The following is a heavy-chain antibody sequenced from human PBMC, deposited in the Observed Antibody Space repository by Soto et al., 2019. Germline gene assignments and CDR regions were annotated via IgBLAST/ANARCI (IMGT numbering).Heavy chain of an antibody. Sequence: QVQLQESGPGLVKPSGTLSLTCAVSGGSISSSNWWSWVRQPPGKGLEWIGEIYHSGSTNYNPSRQSRGTISVDKSKNQFSLKLSSVTAADTAVYYCARDHGRGYSYGGGWFDPWGQGTLVTVSS. CDR3: ARDHGRGYSYGGGWFDP. CDR2: IYHSGST. CDR1: GGSISSSNW. V-gene: IGHV4-4*02. J-gene: IGHJ5*02. D-gene: IGHD5-18*01.